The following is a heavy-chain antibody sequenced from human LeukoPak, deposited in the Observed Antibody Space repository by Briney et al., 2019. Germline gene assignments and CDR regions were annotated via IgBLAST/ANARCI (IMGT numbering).Heavy chain of an antibody. V-gene: IGHV3-30*18. CDR1: GFTFSSYG. Sequence: PGRSLRLSCAASGFTFSSYGMHWVRQAPGKGLEWVAVISYDGSNKYYADSVKGRFTISRDNSKNTLYLQMNSLRAEDTAVYYCAKEQARLLWFGEFSYYFDYWGQGTLVTVSS. CDR2: ISYDGSNK. J-gene: IGHJ4*02. D-gene: IGHD3-10*01. CDR3: AKEQARLLWFGEFSYYFDY.